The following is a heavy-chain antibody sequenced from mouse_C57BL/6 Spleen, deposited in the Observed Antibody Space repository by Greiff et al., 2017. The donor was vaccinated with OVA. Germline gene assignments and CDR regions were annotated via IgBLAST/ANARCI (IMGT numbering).Heavy chain of an antibody. J-gene: IGHJ2*01. CDR1: GYAFSSYW. V-gene: IGHV1-80*01. Sequence: VKLQESGAELVKPGASVKISCKASGYAFSSYWMNWVKQRPGKGLEWIGQIYPGDGDTNYNGKFKGKATLTADKSSSTAYMQLSSLTSEDSAVYFCARSGDGYPFDYWGQGTTLTVSS. CDR2: IYPGDGDT. CDR3: ARSGDGYPFDY. D-gene: IGHD2-3*01.